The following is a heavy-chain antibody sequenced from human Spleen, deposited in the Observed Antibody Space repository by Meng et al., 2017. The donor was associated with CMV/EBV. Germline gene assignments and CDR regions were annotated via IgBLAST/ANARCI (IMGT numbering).Heavy chain of an antibody. D-gene: IGHD2-2*01. CDR1: GFTFSSFD. Sequence: GESLKISCAASGFTFSSFDMNWVRQAPGKGLEWVSSISSSSSYIYYADSVKGRFTISRDNSKNTLYLQMNSLRAEDTAVYYCAKDAHVVPAAHCDYWGQGTLVTVSS. J-gene: IGHJ4*02. V-gene: IGHV3-21*04. CDR3: AKDAHVVPAAHCDY. CDR2: ISSSSSYI.